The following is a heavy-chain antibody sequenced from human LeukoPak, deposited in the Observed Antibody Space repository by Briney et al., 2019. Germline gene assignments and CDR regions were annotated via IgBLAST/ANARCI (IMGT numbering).Heavy chain of an antibody. CDR1: GGTFSSYA. Sequence: SVKVSCKASGGTFSSYAISWVRQAPGQGLEWMGRIIPIFGTANYAQKFQGRVTITTDESTSTAYMELSSLRSEDTAVYYCASAGQRYYDSSGYYLSPWGQGTLVTVSS. CDR3: ASAGQRYYDSSGYYLSP. CDR2: IIPIFGTA. D-gene: IGHD3-22*01. J-gene: IGHJ5*02. V-gene: IGHV1-69*05.